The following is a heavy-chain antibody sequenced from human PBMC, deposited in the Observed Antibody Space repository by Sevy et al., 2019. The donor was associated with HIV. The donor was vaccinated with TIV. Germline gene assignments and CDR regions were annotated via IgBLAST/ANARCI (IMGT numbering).Heavy chain of an antibody. J-gene: IGHJ3*02. Sequence: GGSLRLSCAASGFTFSSYDMHWVRLATGKGLEWVSAIGTVGDTLYSDSVKGRFTISRENAKNSLYLQMNSLRAGDTAAYYCARGGSDAFDIWGQGTMVTVSS. CDR1: GFTFSSYD. V-gene: IGHV3-13*01. CDR2: IGTVGDT. CDR3: ARGGSDAFDI. D-gene: IGHD1-1*01.